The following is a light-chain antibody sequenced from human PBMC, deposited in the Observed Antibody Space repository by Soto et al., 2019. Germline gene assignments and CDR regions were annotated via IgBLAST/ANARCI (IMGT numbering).Light chain of an antibody. J-gene: IGKJ1*01. Sequence: IVMTQSPATLSVSPGERATLSCRASQSLGGSLAWYQQKPGQAPRLLIYGASTRATGIPDRFSGSGSGTDFTLTISRLEPEDFAVYYCQQYGSSGTFGQGTKVDIK. CDR2: GAS. CDR1: QSLGGS. V-gene: IGKV3-20*01. CDR3: QQYGSSGT.